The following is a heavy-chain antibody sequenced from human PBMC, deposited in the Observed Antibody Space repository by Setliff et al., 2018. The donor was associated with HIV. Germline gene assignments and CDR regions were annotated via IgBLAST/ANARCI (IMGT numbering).Heavy chain of an antibody. CDR1: GYTFTSYA. J-gene: IGHJ4*02. V-gene: IGHV1-3*01. D-gene: IGHD3-22*01. Sequence: ASVKVSCKASGYTFTSYAMNWVRQAPGQRFEWMGWINAGNDNTKYSQKFQGRVTISRDTSASTAYVELYSLTSEDTAVYYCARTLTYYFDGSFSTGPADYWGLGTLVTVSS. CDR2: INAGNDNT. CDR3: ARTLTYYFDGSFSTGPADY.